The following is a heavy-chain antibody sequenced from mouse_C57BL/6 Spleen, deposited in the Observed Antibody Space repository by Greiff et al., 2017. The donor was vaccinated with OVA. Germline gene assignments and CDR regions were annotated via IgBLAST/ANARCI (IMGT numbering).Heavy chain of an antibody. CDR2: INPSNGGT. D-gene: IGHD1-1*01. CDR3: ARDFITTVVAPGFAY. Sequence: QVRLQQPGTELVKPGASVKLSCKASGYTFTSYWMHWVKQRPGQGLEWIGNINPSNGGTNYNAKFKSKATLTVDKSSSTAYMQLSSLTSEDSAVYYCARDFITTVVAPGFAYWGQGTLVTVSA. CDR1: GYTFTSYW. J-gene: IGHJ3*01. V-gene: IGHV1-53*01.